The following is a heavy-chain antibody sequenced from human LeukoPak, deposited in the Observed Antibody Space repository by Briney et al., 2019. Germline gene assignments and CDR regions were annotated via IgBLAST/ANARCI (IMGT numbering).Heavy chain of an antibody. CDR2: IYSGGST. Sequence: GGSLRLSCAASGFTVSSNYMSWVRQAPGKGLEWVSVIYSGGSTYYADSVKGRFTISRDNAKNSLYLQMNSLGAEDTAVYYCVRGGSYTFDPWGQGILVTVSS. CDR3: VRGGSYTFDP. V-gene: IGHV3-53*01. D-gene: IGHD1-26*01. CDR1: GFTVSSNY. J-gene: IGHJ5*02.